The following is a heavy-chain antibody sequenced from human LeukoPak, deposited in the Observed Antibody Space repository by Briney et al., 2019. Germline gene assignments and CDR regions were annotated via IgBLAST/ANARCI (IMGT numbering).Heavy chain of an antibody. CDR3: ARANPTTPIYYFDF. J-gene: IGHJ4*02. D-gene: IGHD4-17*01. V-gene: IGHV3-48*01. CDR1: GFTFRSHG. Sequence: GGSLRLSCVGFGFTFRSHGMNWVRQAPGKGLEWISYISSSADRIYYADSVRGRLATSRDNDRNSLFLEMNTLRAEDTAVYYCARANPTTPIYYFDFWGRGTLVTVSS. CDR2: ISSSADRI.